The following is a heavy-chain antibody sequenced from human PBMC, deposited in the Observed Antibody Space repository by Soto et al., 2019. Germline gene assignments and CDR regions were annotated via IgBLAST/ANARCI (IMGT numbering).Heavy chain of an antibody. CDR2: MNPNSGNT. D-gene: IGHD2-15*01. Sequence: QVQLVQSGAEVKKPGASVKVSCKASGYTFTSYDINWVRQATGQGLEWMGWMNPNSGNTGYAQKFQGRVTMTRNTSISTACMELSSLRSEDTAVYYCARGKYCSGGSCYLKGADYWGQGTLVTVSS. V-gene: IGHV1-8*01. CDR1: GYTFTSYD. J-gene: IGHJ4*02. CDR3: ARGKYCSGGSCYLKGADY.